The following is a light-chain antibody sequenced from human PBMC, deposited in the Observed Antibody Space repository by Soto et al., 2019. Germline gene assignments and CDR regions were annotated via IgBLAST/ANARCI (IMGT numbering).Light chain of an antibody. CDR3: SSYTSSSTYV. V-gene: IGLV2-14*01. CDR2: DVS. J-gene: IGLJ1*01. CDR1: SSDVGGYNY. Sequence: QSALTQPASVSGSPGQSIAISCTGTSSDVGGYNYVSWYQQHPGKANKLMVYDVSNRPSGVSNRFSGSKSGNTASLTISGLQAEDEADYYCSSYTSSSTYVFGTGTKGTVL.